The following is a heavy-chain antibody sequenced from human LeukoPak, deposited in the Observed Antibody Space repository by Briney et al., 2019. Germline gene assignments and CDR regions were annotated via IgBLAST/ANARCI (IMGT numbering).Heavy chain of an antibody. V-gene: IGHV4-59*01. D-gene: IGHD3-22*01. CDR1: GGSISSYY. CDR3: ARDKDGGYFDY. CDR2: IYYSGST. Sequence: SETLSLTCTVSGGSISSYYWSWIRQLPGKGLEWIGYIYYSGSTNYNPSLKSRVTISVDTSKNQFSLKLSSVTAADTAVYYCARDKDGGYFDYWGQGTLVTVSS. J-gene: IGHJ4*02.